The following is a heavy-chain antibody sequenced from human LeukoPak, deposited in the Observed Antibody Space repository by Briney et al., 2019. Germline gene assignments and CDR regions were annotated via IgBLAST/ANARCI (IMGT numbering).Heavy chain of an antibody. Sequence: GGSLGLSCAASGFTFSSYEMNWVRQAPGKGLEWVSYISSSGSTIYYADSVKGRFTISRDNAKNSLYLQMNSLRAEDTAVYYCAREGTYRGDFDYWGQGTLVTVSS. CDR1: GFTFSSYE. CDR2: ISSSGSTI. CDR3: AREGTYRGDFDY. V-gene: IGHV3-48*03. D-gene: IGHD2-2*02. J-gene: IGHJ4*02.